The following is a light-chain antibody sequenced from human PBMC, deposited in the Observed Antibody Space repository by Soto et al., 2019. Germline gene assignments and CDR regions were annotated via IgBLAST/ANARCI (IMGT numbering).Light chain of an antibody. CDR1: RSDVGAYNY. V-gene: IGLV2-11*01. Sequence: QSALTQPRSVSGSPGQSVTISCTGTRSDVGAYNYVSWYQQRPGKAPKLIIYDVTKRPSGVPDRFSASKSGNTASLTISGLQADDEANYYCCSYAGSYSYFVFGGGTKLTVL. CDR3: CSYAGSYSYFV. J-gene: IGLJ2*01. CDR2: DVT.